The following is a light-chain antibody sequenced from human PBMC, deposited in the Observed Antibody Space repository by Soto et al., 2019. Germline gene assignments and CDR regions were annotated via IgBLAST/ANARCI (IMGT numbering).Light chain of an antibody. CDR1: QSVSSN. Sequence: EIVMTQSPATLSVSPGERATLACSASQSVSSNLAWYPQKPGQAPRRLIYGASTRATGIPARFSGSGSGTEFTLTISSLQSEDFAVYYCHQYNNWPPVTFGQGTKVAIK. J-gene: IGKJ1*01. V-gene: IGKV3-15*01. CDR2: GAS. CDR3: HQYNNWPPVT.